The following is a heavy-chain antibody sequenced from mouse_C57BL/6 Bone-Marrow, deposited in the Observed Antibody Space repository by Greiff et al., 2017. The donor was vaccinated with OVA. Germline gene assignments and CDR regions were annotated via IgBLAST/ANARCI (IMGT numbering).Heavy chain of an antibody. V-gene: IGHV1-55*01. Sequence: VQLQQPGAELVKPGASVKMSCKASGYTFTSYWITWVKQRPGQGLEWIGDIYPGSGSTNYHEKFKSKATLTVDTSSSTAYMQLSSLTSEDSAVYYCVVYYGSRGWYFDVWGTGTTVTVSS. CDR1: GYTFTSYW. D-gene: IGHD1-1*01. CDR2: IYPGSGST. J-gene: IGHJ1*03. CDR3: VVYYGSRGWYFDV.